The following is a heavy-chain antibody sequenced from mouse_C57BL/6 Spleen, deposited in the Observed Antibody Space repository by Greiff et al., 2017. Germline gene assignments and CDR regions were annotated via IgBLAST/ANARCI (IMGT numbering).Heavy chain of an antibody. V-gene: IGHV1-53*01. CDR3: ARARGGLGGDY. J-gene: IGHJ2*01. Sequence: QVQLQQPGPELVKPGASVKLSCKASGYTFTSYWMHWVKQRPGQGLEWLGNINPRHGGTNYNEKFQSKATLTEDKSSSTAHMQLSSLISEDSAVCYCARARGGLGGDYWGQGTTLTVSS. CDR1: GYTFTSYW. D-gene: IGHD4-1*01. CDR2: INPRHGGT.